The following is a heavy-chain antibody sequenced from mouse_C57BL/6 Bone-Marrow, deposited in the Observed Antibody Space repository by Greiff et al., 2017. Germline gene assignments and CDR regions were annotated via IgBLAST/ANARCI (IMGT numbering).Heavy chain of an antibody. Sequence: QVQLQQSGAELVKPGASVKLSCKASGYTFTSYWMQWVKQRPGQGLEWIGEIDPSDSYTNYNQKFKGKATLTVDTSSSTAYMQLSSLTSEDSAVYYCARDSTTLAYWGQGTLVTVSA. J-gene: IGHJ3*01. CDR1: GYTFTSYW. D-gene: IGHD1-1*01. CDR3: ARDSTTLAY. CDR2: IDPSDSYT. V-gene: IGHV1-50*01.